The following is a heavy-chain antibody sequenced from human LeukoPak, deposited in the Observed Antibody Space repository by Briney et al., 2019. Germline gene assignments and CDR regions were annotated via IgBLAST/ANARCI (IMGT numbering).Heavy chain of an antibody. D-gene: IGHD3-22*01. CDR3: AIYDVSGYKYNYIAH. J-gene: IGHJ4*02. V-gene: IGHV3-30*03. Sequence: PGGSLRLSCAASGFTFSSYGMHWVRQAPGKGLEWVAVISYDGSNKYYADSVKGRFTISGDNSKNTLYLQMNSLRAEDTAVYYCAIYDVSGYKYNYIAHWGQGTLVTVSS. CDR1: GFTFSSYG. CDR2: ISYDGSNK.